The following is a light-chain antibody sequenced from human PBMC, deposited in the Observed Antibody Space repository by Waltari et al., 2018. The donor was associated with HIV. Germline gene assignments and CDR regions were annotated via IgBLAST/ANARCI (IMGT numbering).Light chain of an antibody. CDR3: QQTYSGHRT. Sequence: DIQTTQSPSSLSASVGDRVTFPCRASQNIVRSLNWYQHKSGRAPKLLIYAASSLHSGVPSRFSGSGSGTHYTLTISSLQPEDFATYYCQQTYSGHRTFGQGTKVDIK. V-gene: IGKV1-39*01. J-gene: IGKJ1*01. CDR2: AAS. CDR1: QNIVRS.